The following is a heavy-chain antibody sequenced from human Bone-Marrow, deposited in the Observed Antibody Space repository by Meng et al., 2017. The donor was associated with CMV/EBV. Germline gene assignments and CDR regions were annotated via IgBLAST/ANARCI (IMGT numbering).Heavy chain of an antibody. D-gene: IGHD2-2*01. Sequence: GESLKISCAASGFSFSYYSMHWVRQTPGKGLEWVSFIQYDGNHKYDAESVKGRFTISRDNSKNMVYLQMISLRPEDTAVYYCAKDIRHCTSTSCYPLFFFDSWGQGTLVTASS. CDR2: IQYDGNHK. CDR3: AKDIRHCTSTSCYPLFFFDS. CDR1: GFSFSYYS. V-gene: IGHV3-30*02. J-gene: IGHJ4*02.